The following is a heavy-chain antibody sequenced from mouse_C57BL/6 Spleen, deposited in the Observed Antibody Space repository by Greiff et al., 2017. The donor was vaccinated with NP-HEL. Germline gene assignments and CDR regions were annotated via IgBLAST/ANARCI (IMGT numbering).Heavy chain of an antibody. CDR1: GFTFSDYY. Sequence: EVKLMESEGGLVQPGSSMKLSCTASGFTFSDYYMAWVRQVPEKGLEWVANINYDGSSTYYLDSLKSRFIISRDNAKNILYLQMSSLKSEDTATYYCARDDGNDWYFDVWGTGTTVTVSS. D-gene: IGHD2-1*01. V-gene: IGHV5-16*01. CDR3: ARDDGNDWYFDV. CDR2: INYDGSST. J-gene: IGHJ1*03.